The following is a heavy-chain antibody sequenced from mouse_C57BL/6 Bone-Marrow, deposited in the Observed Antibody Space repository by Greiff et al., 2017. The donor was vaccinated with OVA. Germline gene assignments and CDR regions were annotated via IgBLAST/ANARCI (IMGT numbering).Heavy chain of an antibody. V-gene: IGHV5-6*01. J-gene: IGHJ3*01. CDR1: GFTFSSYG. D-gene: IGHD1-1*01. Sequence: EVHLVESGGDLVKPGGSLKLSCAASGFTFSSYGMSWVRQTPDKRLEWVATISSGGSYNYYPDSVKGRFTIFRDNAKNTLYLQKSSLKSEDTAMYYCARHWYYGSSYWFAYWGPGTLVTVSA. CDR2: ISSGGSYN. CDR3: ARHWYYGSSYWFAY.